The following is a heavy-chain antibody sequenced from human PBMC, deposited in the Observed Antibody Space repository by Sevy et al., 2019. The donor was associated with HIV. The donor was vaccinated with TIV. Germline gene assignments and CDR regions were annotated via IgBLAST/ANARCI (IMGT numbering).Heavy chain of an antibody. D-gene: IGHD4-17*01. CDR1: GFTFSSYS. CDR2: ISSSSSTI. Sequence: GGSLRLSCAASGFTFSSYSMNWVRQAPGKGLEWVSYISSSSSTIFYADSVKGRFTISRDNAKNSLYLQMNSLTAEDTAVDYCARDEQTYGDYDYFDYWGQGTLVTVSS. V-gene: IGHV3-48*01. CDR3: ARDEQTYGDYDYFDY. J-gene: IGHJ4*02.